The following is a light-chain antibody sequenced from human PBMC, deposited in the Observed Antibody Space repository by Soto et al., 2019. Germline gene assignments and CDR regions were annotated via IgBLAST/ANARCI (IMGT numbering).Light chain of an antibody. CDR1: QSLLHSNGYNY. CDR2: LGS. Sequence: DIVMTQSPLSLPVTPGEPASISCRSSQSLLHSNGYNYLDWYLQKPGQSPQLLIYLGSNRASGVHDRFSGSGSGTDFTLKISRVEAEDVGVYYCMQALQSPPTVGQGTKLEIK. J-gene: IGKJ2*01. CDR3: MQALQSPPT. V-gene: IGKV2-28*01.